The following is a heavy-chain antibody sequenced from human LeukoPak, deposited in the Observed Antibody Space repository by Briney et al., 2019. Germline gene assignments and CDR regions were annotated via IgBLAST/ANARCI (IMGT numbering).Heavy chain of an antibody. Sequence: GGSLRLSCAVSGITLSNYGMSWVRQAPGKGLEWVAGLSGSAGGTQYADSVKGWFTISRDNSKNTLYLQMNSLRAEDTAMYFCAKRGVIIRVILVGFHKEAYYFDSWGQGALVTVSS. D-gene: IGHD3-10*01. CDR3: AKRGVIIRVILVGFHKEAYYFDS. CDR2: LSGSAGGT. J-gene: IGHJ4*02. V-gene: IGHV3-23*01. CDR1: GITLSNYG.